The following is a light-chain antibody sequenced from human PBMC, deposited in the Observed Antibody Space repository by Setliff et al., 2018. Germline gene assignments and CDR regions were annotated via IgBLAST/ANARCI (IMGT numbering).Light chain of an antibody. CDR1: SSDVGYYNF. Sequence: QSVLTQPASVSESPGQSITISCTGTSSDVGYYNFVSWYQQHPGKAPKLMIYDVTDRPSGISNRFSGSKSGNTASLTISGLQAEDEADYYCTSYTSETTHALFAGGTQLTVL. J-gene: IGLJ2*01. V-gene: IGLV2-14*03. CDR3: TSYTSETTHAL. CDR2: DVT.